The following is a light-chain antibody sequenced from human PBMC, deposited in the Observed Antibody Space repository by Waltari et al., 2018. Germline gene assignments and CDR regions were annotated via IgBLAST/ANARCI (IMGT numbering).Light chain of an antibody. CDR2: DVT. V-gene: IGLV2-14*01. Sequence: QSALTQPASVSGSPGQSITISCTGTSSDVGRYNYVSWYQQHPGKVPKLLIFDVTNPPSGVSHRFSGSKSCNTSSLTISGLHAEDESDYYCCSFTTRSTWVFGGGTKLTVL. CDR3: CSFTTRSTWV. CDR1: SSDVGRYNY. J-gene: IGLJ3*02.